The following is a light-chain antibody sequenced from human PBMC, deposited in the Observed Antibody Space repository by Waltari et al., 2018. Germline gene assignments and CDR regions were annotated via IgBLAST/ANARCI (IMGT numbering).Light chain of an antibody. CDR2: WAS. CDR1: QSLLYSSNNKNY. CDR3: QQYYSSSYT. J-gene: IGKJ2*01. Sequence: DIVMTQSPDSLAVSLGERATINCKSNQSLLYSSNNKNYLAWYQQKAGQPPKLLPYWASTREYGVPDRFSASGSGTDFTLTISSLQAEDVAVYYCQQYYSSSYTFGQGTKLEIK. V-gene: IGKV4-1*01.